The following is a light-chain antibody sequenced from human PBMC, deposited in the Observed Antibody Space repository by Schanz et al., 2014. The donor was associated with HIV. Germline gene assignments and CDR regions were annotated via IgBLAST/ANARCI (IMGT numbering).Light chain of an antibody. CDR1: QTVSNN. V-gene: IGKV3-20*01. Sequence: EIVMTQSPGTLSVSPGERATLSCRASQTVSNNLAWYQQKPGQAPRLLIYGASTRVTGIPDRFSGSGSGTDFTLTISRLEPEDFAVYYCQQYGSSPFTFGPGTKVDIK. CDR2: GAS. CDR3: QQYGSSPFT. J-gene: IGKJ3*01.